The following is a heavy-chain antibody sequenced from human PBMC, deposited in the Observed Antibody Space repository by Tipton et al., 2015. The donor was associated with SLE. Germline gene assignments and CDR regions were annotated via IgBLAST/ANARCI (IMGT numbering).Heavy chain of an antibody. Sequence: TLSLTCTVSGGSIRSSRHFWGWFRQPPGKGLEWIGVLYYSGNTYYNPSLKSRVTISVDTSKNQFSPNLRSVTAADTAVYYCARGPSVVVAATNWFDPWGQGTLVTVSS. CDR2: LYYSGNT. CDR1: GGSIRSSRHF. J-gene: IGHJ5*02. CDR3: ARGPSVVVAATNWFDP. D-gene: IGHD2-15*01. V-gene: IGHV4-39*07.